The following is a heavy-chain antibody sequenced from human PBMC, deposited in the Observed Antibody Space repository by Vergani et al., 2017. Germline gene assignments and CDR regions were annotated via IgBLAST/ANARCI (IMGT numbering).Heavy chain of an antibody. D-gene: IGHD6-13*01. V-gene: IGHV4-4*07. CDR1: GGSISSYY. Sequence: QVQLQESGPGLVKPSETLSLTCTVSGGSISSYYWSWIRQPAGKGLEWIGRIYTSGSTNYNPSLKSRVAMSVDTSKNQFSLKLSSVTAADTAVYYCARDRQRLVRGHAIEIWGQGTMVTVSS. CDR3: ARDRQRLVRGHAIEI. J-gene: IGHJ3*02. CDR2: IYTSGST.